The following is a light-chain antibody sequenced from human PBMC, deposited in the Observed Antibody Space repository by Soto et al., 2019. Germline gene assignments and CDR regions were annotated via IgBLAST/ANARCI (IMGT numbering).Light chain of an antibody. CDR3: QQRSNWPPT. J-gene: IGKJ5*01. CDR1: QSVTSTY. Sequence: EIVLTQSPGTLSLSPGERVTLSCRASQSVTSTYLAWYQQKPGQAPRLLIYDASNRATGIPARFSGSGSGTDFTLTISSLEPEDFAVYYCQQRSNWPPTFGQGTRLEIK. V-gene: IGKV3-11*01. CDR2: DAS.